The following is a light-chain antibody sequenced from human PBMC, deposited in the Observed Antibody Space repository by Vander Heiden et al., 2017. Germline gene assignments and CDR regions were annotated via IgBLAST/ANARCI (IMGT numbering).Light chain of an antibody. CDR1: QSVSSN. CDR2: GAS. Sequence: EIVMTQSPATLSVSPGERATLSCRASQSVSSNLAWYQQKPGQAPRLLIYGASTRATGIPARFSGSGYGREFTLTISSRQSEDFAVYYCQQYNNWPPWTFGQGTKVXIK. J-gene: IGKJ1*01. CDR3: QQYNNWPPWT. V-gene: IGKV3-15*01.